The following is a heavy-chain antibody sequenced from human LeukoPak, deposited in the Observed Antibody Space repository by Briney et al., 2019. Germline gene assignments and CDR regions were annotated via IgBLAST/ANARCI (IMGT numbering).Heavy chain of an antibody. CDR1: GGTFSNYA. Sequence: EASVKVSCKASGGTFSNYAIIWVRQAPGQGLEWMGGIIPIFGTVNYAQKFQGRVTITADESTSTAYMELSSLRSEDTAIYYCASTMKTTVVTFLFDYWGQGTLVTVSS. CDR3: ASTMKTTVVTFLFDY. CDR2: IIPIFGTV. J-gene: IGHJ4*02. D-gene: IGHD4-23*01. V-gene: IGHV1-69*13.